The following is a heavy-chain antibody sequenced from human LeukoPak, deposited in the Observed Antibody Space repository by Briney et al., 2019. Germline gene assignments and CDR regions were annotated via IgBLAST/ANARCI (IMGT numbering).Heavy chain of an antibody. D-gene: IGHD3-22*01. CDR3: ARRGWPYYYDSTGKKNWFDP. CDR2: INHSGST. J-gene: IGHJ5*02. Sequence: SETLSLTCAVYGGSFSGYYWSWIRQPPGKGLEWIGEINHSGSTNYNPSLKSRVTISVDTSKNQFSLKLSSVTAADTAVYYCARRGWPYYYDSTGKKNWFDPWGQGTLVTASS. CDR1: GGSFSGYY. V-gene: IGHV4-34*01.